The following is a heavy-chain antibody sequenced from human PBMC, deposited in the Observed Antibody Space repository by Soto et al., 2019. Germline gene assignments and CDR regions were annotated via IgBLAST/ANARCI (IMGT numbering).Heavy chain of an antibody. CDR1: GYSISSSNW. CDR2: IYYSGST. J-gene: IGHJ3*02. CDR3: ARNTGYLLSAFDI. V-gene: IGHV4-28*01. Sequence: PSETLSLTCAVSGYSISSSNWWGWIRQPPGKGLEWIGYIYYSGSTYYNPSLKSRVTMSVDTSENQFSLKLSSVTAVDTAVYYCARNTGYLLSAFDIWGQGTMVTVSS. D-gene: IGHD3-9*01.